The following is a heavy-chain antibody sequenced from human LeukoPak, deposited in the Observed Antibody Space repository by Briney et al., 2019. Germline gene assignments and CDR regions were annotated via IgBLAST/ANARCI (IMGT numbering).Heavy chain of an antibody. D-gene: IGHD2-2*01. Sequence: GSSVKVSCKASGGTFSNFAVTWVRQAPGQGLEWMGRIVPILGLTNYAQKFQDRATFIADKSTNTAYMELNSLTFDDTAVYFCAGGRSQSVSFTVHFWGQGPLVTVSS. CDR1: GGTFSNFA. CDR2: IVPILGLT. CDR3: AGGRSQSVSFTVHF. J-gene: IGHJ4*02. V-gene: IGHV1-69*04.